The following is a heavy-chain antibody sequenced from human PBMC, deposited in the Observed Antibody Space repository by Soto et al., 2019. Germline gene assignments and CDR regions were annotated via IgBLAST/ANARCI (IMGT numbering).Heavy chain of an antibody. CDR2: IFSSGST. CDR1: GGSITDCF. J-gene: IGHJ5*02. D-gene: IGHD2-21*02. V-gene: IGHV4-4*07. Sequence: PSETLSLTCTVSGGSITDCFWVWIRQPAGKGLEWIGRIFSSGSTNYNPSLKGRITMSLDTSKNQFPLKLNSATATDTAVYFCARDQGVVVTADNWFDPWGQGILVTVSS. CDR3: ARDQGVVVTADNWFDP.